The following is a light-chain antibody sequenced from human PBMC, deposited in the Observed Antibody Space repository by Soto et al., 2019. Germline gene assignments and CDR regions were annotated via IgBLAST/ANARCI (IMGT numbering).Light chain of an antibody. J-gene: IGKJ1*01. CDR3: QQYGSSRTWT. CDR2: GAS. Sequence: EIVMTQSPATLSVSPGERATLSCRASQSVSSTYLAWYQQKPGQAPRLLIYGASNRATGIPDRFSGSGSGTDFTLTISRLEPEDFAVYYCQQYGSSRTWTFGQGTKVDIK. V-gene: IGKV3-20*01. CDR1: QSVSSTY.